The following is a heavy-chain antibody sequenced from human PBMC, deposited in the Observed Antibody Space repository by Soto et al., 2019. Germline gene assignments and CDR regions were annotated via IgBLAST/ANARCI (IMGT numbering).Heavy chain of an antibody. CDR1: GFTFSDYY. V-gene: IGHV3-11*01. Sequence: GSLRLSCTASGFTFSDYYMSWIRQAPGKGLEWVSYISSSGSTIYYADSVKGRFTISRDNAKNSLYLQMNSLRAEDTAVYYCARSRLSYDFWSGYCQPIYYWGKGTLVTVAS. J-gene: IGHJ4*02. D-gene: IGHD3-3*01. CDR3: ARSRLSYDFWSGYCQPIYY. CDR2: ISSSGSTI.